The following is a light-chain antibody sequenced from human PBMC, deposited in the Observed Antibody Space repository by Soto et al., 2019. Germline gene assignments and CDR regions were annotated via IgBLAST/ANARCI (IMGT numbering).Light chain of an antibody. Sequence: QSVLTQPASVSGSPGQSITISCTGTSSDVGGYNYVSWYQQRPGKAPKLMIYDVSNRPSGVSNRFSGSKSGNTASLTISGLQAEDEADYYCSSYTSSSTPWVFGGGTKVTVL. CDR1: SSDVGGYNY. V-gene: IGLV2-14*01. CDR3: SSYTSSSTPWV. J-gene: IGLJ3*02. CDR2: DVS.